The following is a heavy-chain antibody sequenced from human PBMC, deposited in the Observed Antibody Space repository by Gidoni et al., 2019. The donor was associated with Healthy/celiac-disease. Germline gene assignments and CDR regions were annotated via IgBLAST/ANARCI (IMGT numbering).Heavy chain of an antibody. J-gene: IGHJ3*02. Sequence: QVQLVQSGAEVKKPGASVKVSCKASGYTFTSYYMHWVRQAPGQGLECMGIINPSGGSTSYAQKFQGRVSMTRDTSTSTVCMELSSLRSEDTAVYYCARANCGGDCRAFDIWGQGTMVTVSS. CDR1: GYTFTSYY. CDR3: ARANCGGDCRAFDI. D-gene: IGHD2-21*02. CDR2: INPSGGST. V-gene: IGHV1-46*03.